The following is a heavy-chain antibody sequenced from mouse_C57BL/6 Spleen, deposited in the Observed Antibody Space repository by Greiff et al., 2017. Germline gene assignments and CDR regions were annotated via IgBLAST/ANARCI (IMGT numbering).Heavy chain of an antibody. CDR2: IHPNSGST. D-gene: IGHD1-1*01. J-gene: IGHJ4*01. Sequence: VQLQQPGAELVKPGASVKLSCKASGYTFTSYWMHWVKQRPGQGLEWIGMIHPNSGSTNYNEKFKSKATLTVDKSSSTAYMQLSSLTSEDSAVYYCARGVLRYYAMDYWGQGTSVTVSS. CDR1: GYTFTSYW. CDR3: ARGVLRYYAMDY. V-gene: IGHV1-64*01.